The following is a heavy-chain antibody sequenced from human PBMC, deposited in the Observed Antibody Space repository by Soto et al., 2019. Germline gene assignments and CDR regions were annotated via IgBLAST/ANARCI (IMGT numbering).Heavy chain of an antibody. Sequence: QVQLVQSGAEVKKPGSSVKVSCKAPGGTFSSYAISWVRQAPGQGLEWMGGIIPIFGTANYAQKFQGRVTITADESTSTAYMELSSLRSEDTAVYYCASGPEVTNPGELGPFDYWGQGTLVTVSS. CDR1: GGTFSSYA. D-gene: IGHD2-21*02. CDR2: IIPIFGTA. V-gene: IGHV1-69*12. CDR3: ASGPEVTNPGELGPFDY. J-gene: IGHJ4*02.